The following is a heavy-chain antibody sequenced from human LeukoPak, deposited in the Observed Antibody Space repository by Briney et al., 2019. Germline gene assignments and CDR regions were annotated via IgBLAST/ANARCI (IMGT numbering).Heavy chain of an antibody. CDR1: GGSISSHY. D-gene: IGHD3-10*01. J-gene: IGHJ4*02. Sequence: PLETLSLTCTVSGGSISSHYWSWIRQPPGKGPEWIGYIYYSGSTNYNPSLKSRVTISVDTSKNQFSLKLSSVTAADTAVYYCAAVTMVRGVIISYWGQGTLVTVSS. CDR2: IYYSGST. V-gene: IGHV4-59*11. CDR3: AAVTMVRGVIISY.